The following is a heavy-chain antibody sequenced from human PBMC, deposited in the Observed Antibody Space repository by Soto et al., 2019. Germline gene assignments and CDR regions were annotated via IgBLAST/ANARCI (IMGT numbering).Heavy chain of an antibody. CDR3: AKDLGLADPHYYGLDV. CDR1: GFTFSSYE. J-gene: IGHJ6*02. V-gene: IGHV3-30*18. D-gene: IGHD7-27*01. Sequence: VGSLRLSCAASGFTFSSYEMNWVRQAPGKGLEWVAVTSYDGSKKYYADSVKGRFTISRDNSNNTVYVQMNSLRLEDTAIYYCAKDLGLADPHYYGLDVWGQGTTVTVS. CDR2: TSYDGSKK.